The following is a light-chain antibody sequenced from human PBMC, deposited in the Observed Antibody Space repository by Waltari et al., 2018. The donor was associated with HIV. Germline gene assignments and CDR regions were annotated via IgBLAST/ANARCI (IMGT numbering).Light chain of an antibody. J-gene: IGLJ3*02. Sequence: QLVLTQSPSASASLGASVKLTCTLSSGHSNYAIAWHQQQPGKGPRYLMTLKRDGSQIKGDGIPDRFSGSSSGDERYLTSPSLQSEDEADYDCQTWGAGIQEVFGGGTKLTVL. CDR2: LKRDGSQ. CDR1: SGHSNYA. V-gene: IGLV4-69*01. CDR3: QTWGAGIQEV.